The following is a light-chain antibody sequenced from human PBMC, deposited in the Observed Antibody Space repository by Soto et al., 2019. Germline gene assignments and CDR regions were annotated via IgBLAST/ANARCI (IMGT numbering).Light chain of an antibody. V-gene: IGLV2-14*03. CDR2: DVS. J-gene: IGLJ1*01. CDR3: SSYAVSTTHYV. Sequence: QSALTQPASVSGSLGQSITISCTGTSSDVGGYNFVSWYQQHPGKAPELMIYDVSYRPSGVSNRFSGSKSGNTASLTISGLQAEDEAYYYCSSYAVSTTHYVFATGTKLTVL. CDR1: SSDVGGYNF.